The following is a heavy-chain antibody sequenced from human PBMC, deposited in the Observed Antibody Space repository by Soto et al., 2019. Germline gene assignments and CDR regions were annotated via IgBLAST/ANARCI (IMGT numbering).Heavy chain of an antibody. Sequence: QVQLVQSGAEVKKPGASVKVSCKASGYTFTSYAMHWVRQAPGQRLEWMGWINAGNGNTKYSQKFQGRVTITRDTTSSTADMELSSLRSEDTAVYYCARDGDCSSGSCFSPYYYYYYMDVWGKGTTVTVSS. CDR2: INAGNGNT. CDR1: GYTFTSYA. J-gene: IGHJ6*03. V-gene: IGHV1-3*01. CDR3: ARDGDCSSGSCFSPYYYYYYMDV. D-gene: IGHD2-15*01.